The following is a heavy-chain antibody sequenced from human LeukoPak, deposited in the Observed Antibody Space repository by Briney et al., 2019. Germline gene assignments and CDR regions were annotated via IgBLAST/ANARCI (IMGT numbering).Heavy chain of an antibody. Sequence: SETLSLTCTVSGGSISSYYWSWIRQPPGKGLEWIGYISYSGSTNYNPSLKSRVTISVDTSKNQFSLKLSSVTAADTAVYYCARDHRVYTSGWFDYWGQGILVTVSS. CDR1: GGSISSYY. D-gene: IGHD6-19*01. CDR3: ARDHRVYTSGWFDY. J-gene: IGHJ4*02. V-gene: IGHV4-59*01. CDR2: ISYSGST.